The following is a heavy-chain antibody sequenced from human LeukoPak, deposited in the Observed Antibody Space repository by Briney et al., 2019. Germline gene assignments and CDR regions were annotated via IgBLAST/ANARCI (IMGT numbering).Heavy chain of an antibody. CDR2: ISGSGGST. CDR3: AKFLQWLLLPNDAFDI. J-gene: IGHJ3*02. V-gene: IGHV3-23*01. CDR1: GFTCSSYA. Sequence: GGSLRRYCAASGFTCSSYAMSWVRQAPGKGLEWVSAISGSGGSTYYADSVKGRFTISRDNSKNTLYLQMNSLRAEDTAVYYCAKFLQWLLLPNDAFDIWGQGTMVTVSS. D-gene: IGHD3-3*01.